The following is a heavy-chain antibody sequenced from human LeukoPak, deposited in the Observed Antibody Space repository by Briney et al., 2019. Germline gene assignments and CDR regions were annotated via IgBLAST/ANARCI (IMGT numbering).Heavy chain of an antibody. V-gene: IGHV4-59*02. D-gene: IGHD3-10*01. Sequence: PSETLSLTCTLSGGAVSSDYWSWIRQPPGKRLEWIGYIHHSGSTYYNPSLESRVTMSVDTSKSLLSLKLTSVTAADTAVYYCARDSLWFGEAHGMDVWGQGTTVIVSS. CDR3: ARDSLWFGEAHGMDV. CDR2: IHHSGST. CDR1: GGAVSSDY. J-gene: IGHJ6*02.